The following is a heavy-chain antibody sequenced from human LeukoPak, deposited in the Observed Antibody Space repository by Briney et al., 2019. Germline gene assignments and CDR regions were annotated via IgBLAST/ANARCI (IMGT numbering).Heavy chain of an antibody. CDR1: GASIITNAFY. CDR3: ARPNFYGYFDY. Sequence: SETLSLTCTVSGASIITNAFYWGWIRQSPEKKLEWIGSIFYSGDAYYNPSLKSRVTLSVDTSKNQFSLKLASLTATDTAVYYCARPNFYGYFDYWGQGTLVTVSS. V-gene: IGHV4-39*01. J-gene: IGHJ4*02. D-gene: IGHD2/OR15-2a*01. CDR2: IFYSGDA.